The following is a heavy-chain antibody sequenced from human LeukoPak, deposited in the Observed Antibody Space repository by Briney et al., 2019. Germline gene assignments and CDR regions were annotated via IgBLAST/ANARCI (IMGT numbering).Heavy chain of an antibody. CDR1: GFTFSNYA. J-gene: IGHJ4*02. D-gene: IGHD2-2*01. Sequence: GGSLRLSCAASGFTFSNYAMSWVRQAPGKGLEWVSAVSGSGDSTYYAGSVKGRFTISRDNSKNTVYLQMNSLRAEDTAVYYCTRRRLQYYFDYWGLGTLVTVSS. CDR2: VSGSGDST. CDR3: TRRRLQYYFDY. V-gene: IGHV3-23*01.